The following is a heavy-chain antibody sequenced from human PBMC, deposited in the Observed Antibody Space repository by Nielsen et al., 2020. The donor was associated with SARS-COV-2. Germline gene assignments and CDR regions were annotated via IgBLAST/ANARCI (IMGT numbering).Heavy chain of an antibody. V-gene: IGHV4-34*01. J-gene: IGHJ4*02. Sequence: SETLSLTCAVYGGSFSGYYWSWIRQPPGKGQEWIGEINHSGSTNYNPSLKSRVTISVDTSKNQFSLKLSSVTAADTAVYYCARRGYYGSGSHFDYWGQGTLVTVSS. CDR3: ARRGYYGSGSHFDY. D-gene: IGHD3-10*01. CDR2: INHSGST. CDR1: GGSFSGYY.